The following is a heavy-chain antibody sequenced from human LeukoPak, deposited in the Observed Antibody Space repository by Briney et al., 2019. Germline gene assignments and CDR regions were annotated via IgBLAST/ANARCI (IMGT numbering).Heavy chain of an antibody. CDR2: ISYNGNQ. J-gene: IGHJ3*02. V-gene: IGHV3-30-3*01. CDR3: ARDPLDISRWANAFDI. Sequence: GGSLRLSCAASGFTFVNYGFHWVRQAPVKALEWVAFISYNGNQKYGDSVTGRFTISRDNSKNTLYLQMNDLRPEFTAVYYCARDPLDISRWANAFDIWGQETMVTVSS. CDR1: GFTFVNYG. D-gene: IGHD2-2*03.